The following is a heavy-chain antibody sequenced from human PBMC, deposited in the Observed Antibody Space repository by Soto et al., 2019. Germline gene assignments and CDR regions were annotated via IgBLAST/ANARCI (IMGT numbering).Heavy chain of an antibody. CDR2: NRAYNGNT. J-gene: IGHJ4*02. D-gene: IGHD3-16*02. CDR3: ARSPEPDIMITFGGVIETDY. CDR1: GYTFTSYG. V-gene: IGHV1-18*01. Sequence: VKVSCKASGYTFTSYGISWVRQAPGQGLEWMGWNRAYNGNTNYAQKLQGRVTMTTDTSTSTVYMELRSLRSDDTAVYYFARSPEPDIMITFGGVIETDYWGQGTLXTVS.